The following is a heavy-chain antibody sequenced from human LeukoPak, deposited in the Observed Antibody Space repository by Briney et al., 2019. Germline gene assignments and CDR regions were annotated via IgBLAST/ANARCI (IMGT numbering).Heavy chain of an antibody. CDR3: ARERGYSYGDPSYYYYYYYMDG. V-gene: IGHV4-4*07. J-gene: IGHJ6*03. CDR1: GGSISSYY. Sequence: SETLSLTCTVSGGSISSYYWSWIRQPAGKGLEWIGRIYTSGSTNYNPSLKSRVTMSVDTSKNQFSLKLSSLTAADTAVYYCARERGYSYGDPSYYYYYYYMDGWGKGTTVTVSS. D-gene: IGHD5-18*01. CDR2: IYTSGST.